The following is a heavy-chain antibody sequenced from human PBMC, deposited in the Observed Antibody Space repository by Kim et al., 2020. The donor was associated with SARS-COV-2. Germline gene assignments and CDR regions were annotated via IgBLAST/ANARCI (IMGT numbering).Heavy chain of an antibody. V-gene: IGHV3-11*06. D-gene: IGHD6-13*01. CDR3: AMAHSSSWFDY. J-gene: IGHJ4*02. Sequence: GGSLRLSCAASGFTFSDYYMSWIRQAPGKGLEWVSYISSSSSYTNYADSVKGRFTISRDNAKNSLYLQMNSLRAEDTAVYYCAMAHSSSWFDYWGQGTLVTVSS. CDR2: ISSSSSYT. CDR1: GFTFSDYY.